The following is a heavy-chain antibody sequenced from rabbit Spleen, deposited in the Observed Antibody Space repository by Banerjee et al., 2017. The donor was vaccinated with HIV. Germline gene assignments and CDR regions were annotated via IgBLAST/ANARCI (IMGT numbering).Heavy chain of an antibody. D-gene: IGHD6-1*01. CDR2: VNAGSSGST. V-gene: IGHV1S40*01. J-gene: IGHJ4*01. CDR3: AREAPGYTDYGYEV. CDR1: GFTLGSGYY. Sequence: QSLEESGGDLVKPGASLTLTCTASGFTLGSGYYMCWVRQAPGKGLEWIGCVNAGSSGSTYYASWAKGRFTVSKTSSTTVTLQMTSLTAADTATYFCAREAPGYTDYGYEVWGPGTLVTVS.